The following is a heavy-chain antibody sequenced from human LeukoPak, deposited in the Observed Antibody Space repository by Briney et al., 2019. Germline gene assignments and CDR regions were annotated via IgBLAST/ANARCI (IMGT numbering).Heavy chain of an antibody. V-gene: IGHV1-2*02. D-gene: IGHD2-8*02. CDR3: AILRLSTGLWWFFDL. CDR2: INPNSGGT. CDR1: GYTFTGYY. Sequence: ASVKVSCKASGYTFTGYYMHWVRQAPGQGLEWMGWINPNSGGTNYAQKFQGRVTMTRDTSISTAYMELSRLRSDDTAVYYCAILRLSTGLWWFFDLWGRGTLVTVSS. J-gene: IGHJ2*01.